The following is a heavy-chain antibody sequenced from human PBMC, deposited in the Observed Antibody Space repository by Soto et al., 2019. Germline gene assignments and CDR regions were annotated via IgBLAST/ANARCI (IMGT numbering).Heavy chain of an antibody. D-gene: IGHD6-19*01. V-gene: IGHV1-3*01. CDR3: ASRQVVAGTNDYYYGMDV. CDR2: INAGNGNT. J-gene: IGHJ6*02. Sequence: ASVKVSCKASGYTFTSYSMHWVRQAPGQRLEWMGWINAGNGNTKYSQKFQGRVTIIRDTAASTAYMELSSLRSEDTAVYYCASRQVVAGTNDYYYGMDVWGQGTTVTVSS. CDR1: GYTFTSYS.